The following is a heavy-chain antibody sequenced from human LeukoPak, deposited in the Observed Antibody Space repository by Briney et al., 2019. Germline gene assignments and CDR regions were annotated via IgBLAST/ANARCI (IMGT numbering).Heavy chain of an antibody. CDR3: ARVAVGYDPGIYYYYYYMDV. CDR2: ISSSSSYI. Sequence: GGSLRLSCAASGFTFSSYSMNWVRQAPGKGLEWVSSISSSSSYIYYADSVKGRFTISRDNAKNSLYLQMNSLRAEDTAVYYCARVAVGYDPGIYYYYYYMDVWGKGTTVTVSS. J-gene: IGHJ6*03. V-gene: IGHV3-21*01. CDR1: GFTFSSYS. D-gene: IGHD1-26*01.